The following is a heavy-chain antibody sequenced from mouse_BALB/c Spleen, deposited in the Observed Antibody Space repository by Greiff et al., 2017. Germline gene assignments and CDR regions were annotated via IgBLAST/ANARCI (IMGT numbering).Heavy chain of an antibody. CDR2: INPSNGRT. V-gene: IGHV1S81*02. CDR1: GYTFTSYW. Sequence: QVQLQQSGAELVKPGASVKLSCKASGYTFTSYWMHWVKQRPGQGLEWIGEINPSNGRTNYNEKFKSKATLTVDKSSSTAYMQLSSLTSEDSAVYYCARANWDVGYFDYWGQGTTLTVSS. D-gene: IGHD4-1*02. CDR3: ARANWDVGYFDY. J-gene: IGHJ2*01.